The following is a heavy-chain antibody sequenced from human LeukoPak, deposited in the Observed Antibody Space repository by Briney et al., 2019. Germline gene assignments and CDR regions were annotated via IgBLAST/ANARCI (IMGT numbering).Heavy chain of an antibody. CDR3: ARVLSGSWLWF. J-gene: IGHJ4*02. CDR2: IIPTLEIA. Sequence: SVKVSCKASGGTFSSYAISWVRQAPGQGLEWMGRIIPTLEIANYAQKFQGRVTITADKSTSTAYMELSSLRPEDTAVYYCARVLSGSWLWFWGQGTLVTVSS. D-gene: IGHD5-18*01. V-gene: IGHV1-69*04. CDR1: GGTFSSYA.